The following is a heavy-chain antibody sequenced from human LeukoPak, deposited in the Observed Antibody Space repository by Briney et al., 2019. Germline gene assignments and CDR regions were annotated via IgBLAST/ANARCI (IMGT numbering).Heavy chain of an antibody. CDR1: GFSFGSYP. D-gene: IGHD6-13*01. CDR2: ISYDGSRT. J-gene: IGHJ4*02. Sequence: PGGSLRLSCAASGFSFGSYPMGWVRQAPGKGLEWVAVISYDGSRTDYTVSVNGRFTISRDNSKNTLYLQMNSLRTEDTAVYYCATAPLYSSSWYFRGYFDDWGQGTLVTVSS. V-gene: IGHV3-30*04. CDR3: ATAPLYSSSWYFRGYFDD.